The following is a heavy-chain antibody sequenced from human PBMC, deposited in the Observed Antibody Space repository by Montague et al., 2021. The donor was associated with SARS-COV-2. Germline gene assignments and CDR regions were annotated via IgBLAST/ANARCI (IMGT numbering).Heavy chain of an antibody. J-gene: IGHJ6*02. CDR3: TRGYCTGGGCYSSIIYAMDV. Sequence: SLRLPCAASGFTFSDYEMNWVRQAPGKGLEWVSYIRRSGTPIYYADSVKGRFTISRDNARNSLYLQMNSLRAEDTSVYYCTRGYCTGGGCYSSIIYAMDVWGQGTTVTVSS. D-gene: IGHD2-15*01. V-gene: IGHV3-48*03. CDR1: GFTFSDYE. CDR2: IRRSGTPI.